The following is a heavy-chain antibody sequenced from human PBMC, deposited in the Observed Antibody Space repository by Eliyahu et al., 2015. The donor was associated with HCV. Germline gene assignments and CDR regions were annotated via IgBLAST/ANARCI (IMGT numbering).Heavy chain of an antibody. D-gene: IGHD3-10*01. V-gene: IGHV3-33*01. CDR2: IWYDGSNK. J-gene: IGHJ4*02. Sequence: QVQLVESGGGVVQPGRSLXLSCAASGFTFSSYGMHWVRQAPGKGLEWVAVIWYDGSNKYYADSVKGRFTISRDNSKNTLYLQMNSLRAEDTAVYYCARGIYWFGDFDYWGQGTLVTVSS. CDR1: GFTFSSYG. CDR3: ARGIYWFGDFDY.